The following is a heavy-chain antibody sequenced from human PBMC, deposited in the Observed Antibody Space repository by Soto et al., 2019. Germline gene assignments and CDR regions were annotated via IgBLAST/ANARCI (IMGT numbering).Heavy chain of an antibody. CDR3: ASGPYYDFWSGYPLGYFDL. CDR1: GGSISSGDYY. Sequence: SETLSLTCTVSGGSISSGDYYWNWIRQPPGKGLEWIGYIYYSGSTYYNPSLKSRVTISVDTSKNQFSLKLSSVTAADTAVYYCASGPYYDFWSGYPLGYFDLWGRGTLVTVSS. J-gene: IGHJ2*01. V-gene: IGHV4-30-4*01. CDR2: IYYSGST. D-gene: IGHD3-3*01.